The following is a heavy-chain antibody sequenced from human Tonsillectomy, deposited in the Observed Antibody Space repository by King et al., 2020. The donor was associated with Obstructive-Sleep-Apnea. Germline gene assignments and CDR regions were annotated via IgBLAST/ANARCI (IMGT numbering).Heavy chain of an antibody. CDR3: ARVGGDWYFDL. D-gene: IGHD2-15*01. J-gene: IGHJ2*01. Sequence: LQLQESGPGLVKPSETLSLTCTVSGGSITSSSYYWGWIRQPPGKGLEWIGRIYYSGSTYYNPSLKSLVTISVDTSKNQFSLRLSSVTAADTAVYYCARVGGDWYFDLWGRGTLVTVSS. CDR1: GGSITSSSYY. CDR2: IYYSGST. V-gene: IGHV4-39*07.